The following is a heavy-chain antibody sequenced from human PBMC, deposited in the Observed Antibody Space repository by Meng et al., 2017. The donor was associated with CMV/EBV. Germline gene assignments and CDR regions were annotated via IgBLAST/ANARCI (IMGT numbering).Heavy chain of an antibody. CDR1: GYTFTSYD. D-gene: IGHD6-19*01. CDR3: ARDRAPIRSGWYGCWFDP. Sequence: ASVKVSCKASGYTFTSYDINWVRQAPGQGLEWMGWISAYNGNTNYTQKFQGRVTMTTDTSTNTAYMELRSLRSDDTAIYYCARDRAPIRSGWYGCWFDPWGQGTLVTVSS. J-gene: IGHJ5*02. V-gene: IGHV1-18*01. CDR2: ISAYNGNT.